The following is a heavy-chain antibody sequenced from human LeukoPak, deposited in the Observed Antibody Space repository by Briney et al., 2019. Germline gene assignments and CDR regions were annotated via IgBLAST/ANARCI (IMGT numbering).Heavy chain of an antibody. CDR1: GFTVSSNY. Sequence: PGGSLRLSCAASGFTVSSNYMSWVRQAPGKGLEWVSVIYSGGSTYYADSVKGRFTISRDNSKNTLYLQMNSLRAEDTAVYYCASNNRYDSRFDYWGQGTLVTVSS. CDR2: IYSGGST. V-gene: IGHV3-66*01. D-gene: IGHD3-22*01. J-gene: IGHJ4*02. CDR3: ASNNRYDSRFDY.